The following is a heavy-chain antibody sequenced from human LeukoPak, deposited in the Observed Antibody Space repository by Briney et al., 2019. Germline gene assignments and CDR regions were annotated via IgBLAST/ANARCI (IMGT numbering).Heavy chain of an antibody. CDR2: ITGSDDRT. CDR3: AKGPQLGSGYHPDY. J-gene: IGHJ4*02. D-gene: IGHD3-22*01. V-gene: IGHV3-23*01. CDR1: GFTFSSAA. Sequence: QPGGSLRLSCTTSGFTFSSAAMTRVRQAPGEGLEWVSTITGSDDRTCYADSVKGRFTISRDYSKNTLHFQMNSLRVDDTAIYYCAKGPQLGSGYHPDYWGQGTLVTVSS.